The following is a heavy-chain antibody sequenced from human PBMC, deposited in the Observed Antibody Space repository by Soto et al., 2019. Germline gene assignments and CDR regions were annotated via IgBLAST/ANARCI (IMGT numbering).Heavy chain of an antibody. CDR3: AREGGAPYNYYCMDV. J-gene: IGHJ6*02. CDR2: ISTYNGDT. V-gene: IGHV1-18*01. Sequence: QVQLVQSGAEVKKPGASVKVSCKASGYTFTRSGISWVRQAPGQGLEWMGWISTYNGDTNYAQTFQGRVTMTTDTSTXTVHMEVRSLRSDDTAVYYCAREGGAPYNYYCMDVWGQGTPVTVSS. D-gene: IGHD2-2*02. CDR1: GYTFTRSG.